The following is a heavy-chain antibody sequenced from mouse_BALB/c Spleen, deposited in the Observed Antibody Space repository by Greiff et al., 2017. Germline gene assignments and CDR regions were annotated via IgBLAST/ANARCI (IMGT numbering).Heavy chain of an antibody. CDR2: ISSGGST. CDR1: GFTFSSYA. V-gene: IGHV5-6-5*01. CDR3: ARGDDGYYYY. Sequence: EVMLVESGGGLVKPGGSLKLSCAASGFTFSSYAMSWVRQTPEKRLEWVASISSGGSTYYPDSVKGRFTISRDNARNILYLQMSSLRSEDTAMYYCARGDDGYYYYWGQGTTLTVSS. D-gene: IGHD2-3*01. J-gene: IGHJ2*01.